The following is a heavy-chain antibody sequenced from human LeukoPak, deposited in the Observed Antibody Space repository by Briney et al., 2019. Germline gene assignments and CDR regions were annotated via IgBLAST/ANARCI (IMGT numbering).Heavy chain of an antibody. CDR3: ARDTYYYDSSAFDI. CDR2: IKQDGSEK. CDR1: GFTFSSYW. D-gene: IGHD3-22*01. Sequence: PGGSLRLSCAASGFTFSSYWMSWVRQAPGKGLEWVANIKQDGSEKYYVDSVKGRFTISRDNAKNSLYLQMNSLRAEDTAVYYCARDTYYYDSSAFDIWGQGTMVTVSS. V-gene: IGHV3-7*01. J-gene: IGHJ3*02.